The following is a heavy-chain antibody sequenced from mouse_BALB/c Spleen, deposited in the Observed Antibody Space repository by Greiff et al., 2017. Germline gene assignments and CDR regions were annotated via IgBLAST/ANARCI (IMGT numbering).Heavy chain of an antibody. CDR2: IWSGGST. CDR1: GFSLTSYG. Sequence: QVQLQQSGPGLVQPSQSLSITCTVSGFSLTSYGVHWVRQSPGKGLEWLGVIWSGGSTDYNAAFISRLSISKDNSKSQVFFKMNSLQANDTAIYYCARNFRRGVANYYAMDYWGQGTSVTVSS. CDR3: ARNFRRGVANYYAMDY. V-gene: IGHV2-2*02. J-gene: IGHJ4*01.